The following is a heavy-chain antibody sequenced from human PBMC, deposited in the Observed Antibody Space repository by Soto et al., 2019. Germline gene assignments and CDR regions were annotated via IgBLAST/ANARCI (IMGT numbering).Heavy chain of an antibody. CDR3: ARTYYGYNYYFDF. V-gene: IGHV2-5*02. J-gene: IGHJ4*02. D-gene: IGHD5-12*01. CDR1: GFSLTTGGAG. Sequence: GTTLVKPTQALTLTCTFSGFSLTTGGAGVAWVRQAPAKGLEWLAVIFWDDHNRYSPSLQHLLTITKGTSRRQVVLTMIDMDPVDTATYFCARTYYGYNYYFDFWGQGTLVTLSS. CDR2: IFWDDHN.